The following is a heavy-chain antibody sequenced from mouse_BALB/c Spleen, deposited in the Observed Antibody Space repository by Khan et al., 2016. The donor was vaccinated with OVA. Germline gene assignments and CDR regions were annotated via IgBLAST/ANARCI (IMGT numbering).Heavy chain of an antibody. CDR3: ARGLNYVGSWFAY. CDR2: INTSTGEP. V-gene: IGHV9-1*02. CDR1: GYTFTNFG. Sequence: QIQLVQSGPELKKPGETVKISCKASGYTFTNFGMNWVKQAPGKALKWMGWINTSTGEPTYADDFKGRFAFSLETSASTAYLQINNLKNEDMATYFCARGLNYVGSWFAYWGQGTLVTVSA. D-gene: IGHD2-4*01. J-gene: IGHJ3*01.